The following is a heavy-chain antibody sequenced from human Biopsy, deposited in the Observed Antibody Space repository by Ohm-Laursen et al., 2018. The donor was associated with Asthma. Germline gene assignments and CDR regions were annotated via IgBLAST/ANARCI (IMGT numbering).Heavy chain of an antibody. CDR2: IYSGGTS. J-gene: IGHJ4*02. Sequence: SLRLSCAASGFAVSRDHMFWVRQAPGKGLEWVSVIYSGGTSHTADSVRGRFTISRDYSKNTLYLQMHSLRVEDTAVYYCARGGSSNWSHYYFDYWGQGTLVPVSS. V-gene: IGHV3-53*01. CDR3: ARGGSSNWSHYYFDY. CDR1: GFAVSRDH. D-gene: IGHD2-2*01.